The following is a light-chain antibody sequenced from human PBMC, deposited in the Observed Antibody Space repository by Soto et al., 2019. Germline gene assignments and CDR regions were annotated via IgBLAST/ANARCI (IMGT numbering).Light chain of an antibody. V-gene: IGKV3-20*01. CDR2: GSS. CDR1: QSVSNNY. CDR3: QQYGSSPPYT. Sequence: EVVLTQSPGTLSLSPGERATLSCRASQSVSNNYFAWYQQKPGQAPRLLIFGSSDRATGIPDRFSGSGSGTDFTLTISRLEPEDVAVYYCQQYGSSPPYTFGQGTKLAIK. J-gene: IGKJ2*01.